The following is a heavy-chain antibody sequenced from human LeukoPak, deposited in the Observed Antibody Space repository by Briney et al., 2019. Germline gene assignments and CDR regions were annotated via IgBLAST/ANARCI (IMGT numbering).Heavy chain of an antibody. CDR2: ISTRGTTI. CDR1: GFTFSSYE. CDR3: ARDRSTNYFDY. D-gene: IGHD2-2*01. Sequence: GGSLRLSCAASGFTFSSYEMNWVRQAPGKGLEWVSYISTRGTTIYYADSVKGRFTISRDNAKNSLYLQMNSLRAEDTAVYFCARDRSTNYFDYWGQGTLVTVSS. V-gene: IGHV3-48*03. J-gene: IGHJ4*02.